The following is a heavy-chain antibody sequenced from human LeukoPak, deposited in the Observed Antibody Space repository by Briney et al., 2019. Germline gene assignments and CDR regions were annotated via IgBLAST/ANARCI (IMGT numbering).Heavy chain of an antibody. CDR3: ARARHDYGDYMAHYYYYMDV. CDR1: GVSISSSNSY. J-gene: IGHJ6*03. Sequence: SETLSLTCTVSGVSISSSNSYWGWIRQPPGKGLEWIGSIYYSGNTHYNASLKSQVSISIDTSKNQFSLRLTSVTAADTAVYYCARARHDYGDYMAHYYYYMDVWGKGTTVTVSS. D-gene: IGHD4-17*01. CDR2: IYYSGNT. V-gene: IGHV4-39*01.